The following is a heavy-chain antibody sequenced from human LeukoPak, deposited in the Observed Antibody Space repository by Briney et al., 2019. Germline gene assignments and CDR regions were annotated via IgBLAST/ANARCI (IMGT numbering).Heavy chain of an antibody. Sequence: GGSLRLSCAPSGFPFSDYRMEWVREARGKGVEWVANIKQNGREGYYADSVKGGFNISRDNAKSSLSGQMNSLRAEDTAVYYCSRSLDYWGQGALVTVSS. J-gene: IGHJ4*02. CDR1: GFPFSDYR. V-gene: IGHV3-7*01. CDR2: IKQNGREG. CDR3: SRSLDY.